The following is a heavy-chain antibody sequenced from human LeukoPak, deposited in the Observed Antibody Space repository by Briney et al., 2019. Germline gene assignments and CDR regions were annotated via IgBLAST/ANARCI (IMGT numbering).Heavy chain of an antibody. V-gene: IGHV3-48*01. J-gene: IGHJ5*02. Sequence: PGGSLRLSCAASGFTFSSYSMNWVRQAPGKGLEWVSYISNSSSTIYYGDSVKGRFTISRDNAKNSLYLQMNSLRAEDTAVYYCARDRGSRGWFDPWGQGTLVTVSS. CDR1: GFTFSSYS. CDR2: ISNSSSTI. D-gene: IGHD2-2*01. CDR3: ARDRGSRGWFDP.